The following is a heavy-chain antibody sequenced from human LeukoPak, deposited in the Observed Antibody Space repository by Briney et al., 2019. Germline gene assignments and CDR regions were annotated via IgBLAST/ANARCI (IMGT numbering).Heavy chain of an antibody. Sequence: SETLSLTCTVSGGSISSSSYYWGWIRQPPGKGLEWIGSIYYSGSTYYNPSLKSRVTISVDTSKNQFSLKLSSVTAADTAVYYCARVRVGAMEGFDYWGQGTLVTVSS. V-gene: IGHV4-39*07. CDR1: GGSISSSSYY. D-gene: IGHD1-26*01. J-gene: IGHJ4*02. CDR3: ARVRVGAMEGFDY. CDR2: IYYSGST.